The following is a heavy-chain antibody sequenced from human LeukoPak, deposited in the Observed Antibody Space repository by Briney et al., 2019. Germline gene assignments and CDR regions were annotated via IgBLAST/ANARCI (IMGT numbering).Heavy chain of an antibody. D-gene: IGHD3-9*01. Sequence: SVTLSLTCTVSGYSISSGYYWGWIRQPPGKGLEWIGSIYYSGSTYYNPSLKSRVTISVDTSKNQFSLKLSSVTAADTAVYYCAREKYDILTGYLDYWGQGTLVTVSS. J-gene: IGHJ4*02. V-gene: IGHV4-38-2*02. CDR2: IYYSGST. CDR1: GYSISSGYY. CDR3: AREKYDILTGYLDY.